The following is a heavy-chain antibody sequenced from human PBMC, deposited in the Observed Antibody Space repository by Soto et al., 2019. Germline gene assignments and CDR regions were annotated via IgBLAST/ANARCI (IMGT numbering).Heavy chain of an antibody. CDR3: AKDGDDERGY. D-gene: IGHD7-27*01. CDR2: ISYDGSNK. Sequence: QVQLVESGGGVVQPGRSLRLSCAASGFTFSSYGMHWVRQAPGKGLEWVAVISYDGSNKYYADSVKGRFTISRDNSKNTLYLQMNSLRAEDTAVYYCAKDGDDERGYWGQGTLVTVSS. J-gene: IGHJ4*02. CDR1: GFTFSSYG. V-gene: IGHV3-30*18.